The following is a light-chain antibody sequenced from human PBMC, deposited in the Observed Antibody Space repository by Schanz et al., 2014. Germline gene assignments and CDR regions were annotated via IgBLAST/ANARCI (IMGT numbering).Light chain of an antibody. J-gene: IGKJ5*01. CDR1: QSVSSSY. Sequence: EIVMTQSPATLSVSPGERATLSCRASQSVSSSYLAWHQQKPGQAPRLLIYGTSTRATGIPDRFSGSGSGTDFTLAISRLEPEDFAVYYCQHYGSSPDTFGQGTRLELK. V-gene: IGKV3-20*01. CDR3: QHYGSSPDT. CDR2: GTS.